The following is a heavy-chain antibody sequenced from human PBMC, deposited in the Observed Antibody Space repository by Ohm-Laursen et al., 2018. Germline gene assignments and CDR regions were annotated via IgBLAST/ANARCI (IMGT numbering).Heavy chain of an antibody. CDR3: TTVQEGRFCGM. CDR1: GFIFSNAW. CDR2: IKSRYHDEAT. D-gene: IGHD2-21*01. V-gene: IGHV3-15*01. J-gene: IGHJ3*02. Sequence: SLRLSCTASGFIFSNAWMTWVRQAPGKGLEWVGLIKSRYHDEATDYAAPVKDRFTISRDDSENTLYLQMNSLKTEDTALYYCTTVQEGRFCGMWGQGTMVTVSS.